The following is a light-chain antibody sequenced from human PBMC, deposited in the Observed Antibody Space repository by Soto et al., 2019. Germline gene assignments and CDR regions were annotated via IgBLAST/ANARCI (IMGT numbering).Light chain of an antibody. CDR3: QQYVTSPRT. CDR1: QSVYSN. Sequence: EKVITQAPATPSFSPGARATPSCRSSQSVYSNFAWYQQKPGQAPRLLIYGASLRATGIPDRFSGRGSGTDFTLSISRLEPEDFAVYYCQQYVTSPRTFGQGTRWIS. V-gene: IGKV3-20*01. CDR2: GAS. J-gene: IGKJ1*01.